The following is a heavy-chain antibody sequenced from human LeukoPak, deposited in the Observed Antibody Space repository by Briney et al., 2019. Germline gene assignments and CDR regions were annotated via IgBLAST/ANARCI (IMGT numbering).Heavy chain of an antibody. J-gene: IGHJ4*02. D-gene: IGHD3-10*01. CDR3: ARGRVGRGLLWFGELY. CDR2: ISSSSSYI. V-gene: IGHV3-21*01. CDR1: GFTFSSYS. Sequence: PGGSLRLSCAASGFTFSSYSMNWVRQAPGKGLEWVSSISSSSSYIYYADSVKGRFTISRDNAKNSLYLQMNSLRAEDTAVYYCARGRVGRGLLWFGELYGGQGTLVTVSS.